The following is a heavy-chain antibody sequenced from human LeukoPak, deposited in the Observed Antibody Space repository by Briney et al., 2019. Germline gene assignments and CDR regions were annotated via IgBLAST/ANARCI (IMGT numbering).Heavy chain of an antibody. CDR1: GGSISSYY. D-gene: IGHD5-12*01. CDR2: IYYSGST. V-gene: IGHV4-59*08. CDR3: ARAESGYDTIDY. J-gene: IGHJ4*02. Sequence: SETLSLTCTVSGGSISSYYWSWIRQPPGKGLDWIGYIYYSGSTNYNPSLKSRVTISVDTSKSQFSLKLSSVTAADTAVYYCARAESGYDTIDYWGQGTLVTVSS.